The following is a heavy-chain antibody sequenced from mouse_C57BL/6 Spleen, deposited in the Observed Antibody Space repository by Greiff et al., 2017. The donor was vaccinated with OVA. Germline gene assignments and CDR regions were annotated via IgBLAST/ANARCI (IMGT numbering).Heavy chain of an antibody. Sequence: EVQLQQSGPVLVKPGASVKMSCKASGYTFTDYYMNWVKQSHGKSLEWIGVINPYNGGTSYNQKFKGKATLTVDKSSSTAYMELNSLTSEDSAVYYCARRGYLLGGYFDVWGTGTTVTVSS. V-gene: IGHV1-19*01. CDR1: GYTFTDYY. J-gene: IGHJ1*03. D-gene: IGHD2-1*01. CDR2: INPYNGGT. CDR3: ARRGYLLGGYFDV.